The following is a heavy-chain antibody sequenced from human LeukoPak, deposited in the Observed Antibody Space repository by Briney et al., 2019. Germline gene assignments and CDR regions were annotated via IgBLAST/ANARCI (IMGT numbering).Heavy chain of an antibody. CDR1: GGSISSGGYY. J-gene: IGHJ6*03. D-gene: IGHD3-3*01. CDR2: INHSGST. V-gene: IGHV4-39*01. CDR3: ARQPPIFGVVDYYYYMDV. Sequence: SETLSLTCTVSGGSISSGGYYWSWIRQPPGKGLEWIGEINHSGSTNSNPSLKSRVTISVDTSKNQFSLKLSSVTAADTAVYYCARQPPIFGVVDYYYYMDVWGKGTTVTVSS.